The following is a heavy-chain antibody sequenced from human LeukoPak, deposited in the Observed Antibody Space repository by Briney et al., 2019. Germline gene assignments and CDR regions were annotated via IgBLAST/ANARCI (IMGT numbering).Heavy chain of an antibody. CDR1: GYTFTGYY. CDR3: ARGPSSGWFLSQFDY. CDR2: INPNSGGT. J-gene: IGHJ4*02. D-gene: IGHD6-19*01. Sequence: GASVKVSCKASGYTFTGYYMHWVRQAPGLGLEWMGWINPNSGGTDYAQRFQGRVTMTRDTSISTAYMELSRPRSDDTAVYYCARGPSSGWFLSQFDYWGQGTLVTVSS. V-gene: IGHV1-2*02.